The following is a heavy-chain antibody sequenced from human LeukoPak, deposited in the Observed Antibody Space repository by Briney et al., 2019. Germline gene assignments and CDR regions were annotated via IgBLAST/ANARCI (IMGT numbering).Heavy chain of an antibody. Sequence: PGDSLSLSCAVSGVTFRSFAMIWVRQAPGKGLEWVSGISASGQSTYYAQSVRGRFDISRDNHGNTLYLQMDDLRVEDTAMYFCVKGDIEVATAVWGDWGQGVLVTVSS. CDR2: ISASGQST. V-gene: IGHV3-23*01. CDR1: GVTFRSFA. J-gene: IGHJ4*01. CDR3: VKGDIEVATAVWGD. D-gene: IGHD2-21*02.